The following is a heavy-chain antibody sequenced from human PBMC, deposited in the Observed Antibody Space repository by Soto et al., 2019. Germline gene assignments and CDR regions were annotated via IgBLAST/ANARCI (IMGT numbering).Heavy chain of an antibody. CDR3: ARGLGYDYDSSGYYKRLDY. Sequence: GGSLRLSCAASGFTFSSYAMHWVRQAPGKGLEWVAVISYDGSNKYYADSVKGRFTISRDNSKNTLYLQMNSLRAEDTAVYYCARGLGYDYDSSGYYKRLDYWGQGT. V-gene: IGHV3-30-3*01. J-gene: IGHJ4*02. CDR1: GFTFSSYA. CDR2: ISYDGSNK. D-gene: IGHD3-22*01.